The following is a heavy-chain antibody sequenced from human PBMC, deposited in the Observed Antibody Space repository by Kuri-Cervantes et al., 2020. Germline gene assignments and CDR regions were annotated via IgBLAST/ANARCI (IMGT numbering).Heavy chain of an antibody. CDR2: IYYSGST. V-gene: IGHV4-59*12. J-gene: IGHJ3*02. CDR1: GGSISSYY. CDR3: ARGRDYDSSGYYLPTHAFDI. D-gene: IGHD3-22*01. Sequence: SETLSLTWTVSGGSISSYYWSWIRQPPGKGLEWNGYIYYSGSTNYNPSLKIRVTISVDTSKNQFSLKLSSVTAADTAVYYCARGRDYDSSGYYLPTHAFDIWGQGTMVTVSS.